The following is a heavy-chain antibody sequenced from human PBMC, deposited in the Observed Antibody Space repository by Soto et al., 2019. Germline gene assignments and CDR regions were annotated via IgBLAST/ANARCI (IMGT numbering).Heavy chain of an antibody. Sequence: QVQLVQSGAEVKKPGASVKVSCKASGYTFTSYYIHCVRQAPGQGLEWMGVINPSGGSTSYAQKFQGRVTMTRDTSTSTVYMERSSLRSEDTAVYYCARVRGGELYDGMDVWGQGTTVTGSS. CDR2: INPSGGST. CDR1: GYTFTSYY. V-gene: IGHV1-46*01. CDR3: ARVRGGELYDGMDV. J-gene: IGHJ6*02. D-gene: IGHD3-10*01.